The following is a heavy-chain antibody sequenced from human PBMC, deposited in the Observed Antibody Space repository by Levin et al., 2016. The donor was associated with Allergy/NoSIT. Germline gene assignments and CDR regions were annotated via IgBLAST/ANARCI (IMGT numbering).Heavy chain of an antibody. CDR3: TRLWYYYDSSGYHAFDH. CDR1: GYTFSSYW. D-gene: IGHD3-22*01. CDR2: IYPPDSDT. V-gene: IGHV5-51*01. J-gene: IGHJ5*02. Sequence: GGSLRLSCEASGYTFSSYWIAWVRQMPGRGLEWVGVIYPPDSDTRYSPSFQGHVTISVDQSLSTTYLHWSSLKASDTATYYCTRLWYYYDSSGYHAFDHWGQGTLVTVSS.